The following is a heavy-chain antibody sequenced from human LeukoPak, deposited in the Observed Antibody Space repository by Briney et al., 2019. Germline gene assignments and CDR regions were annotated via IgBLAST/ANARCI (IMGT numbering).Heavy chain of an antibody. Sequence: VASVKVSCKASGGTFSSYAISWVRQAPGQGLEWMGGIIPIFGTANYAQKFQGRVTITADESTSTAYMELSSLRSEDTAVYYCARTFTTVVTPSDYYYYMDVWGKGTTVTVSS. CDR2: IIPIFGTA. CDR1: GGTFSSYA. J-gene: IGHJ6*03. CDR3: ARTFTTVVTPSDYYYYMDV. D-gene: IGHD4-23*01. V-gene: IGHV1-69*13.